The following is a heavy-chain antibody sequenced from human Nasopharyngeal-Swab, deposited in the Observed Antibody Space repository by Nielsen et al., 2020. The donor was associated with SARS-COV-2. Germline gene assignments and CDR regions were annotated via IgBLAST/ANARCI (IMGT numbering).Heavy chain of an antibody. J-gene: IGHJ4*02. D-gene: IGHD3-22*01. CDR1: GFTFSSYS. CDR2: ISSSSSYI. Sequence: GESLKIPCAASGFTFSSYSRNWVRQAPGKGLEWVSSISSSSSYIYYADSVKGRFTISRDNAKNSLYLQMNSLRAEDTAVYYCARVGGYYDSSGYGGDFDYWGQGTLVTVSS. V-gene: IGHV3-21*01. CDR3: ARVGGYYDSSGYGGDFDY.